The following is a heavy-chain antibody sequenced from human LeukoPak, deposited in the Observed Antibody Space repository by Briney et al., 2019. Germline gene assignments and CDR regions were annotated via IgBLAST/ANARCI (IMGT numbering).Heavy chain of an antibody. D-gene: IGHD2-2*01. CDR2: IYTSGST. J-gene: IGHJ5*02. V-gene: IGHV4-4*07. Sequence: ASETLSLTCTVSGGSISSYYWSWIRQPAGKGLEWIGRIYTSGSTNYNPSLKSRVTMSVDTSKNQFSLKLSSVTAADTAVYYCARDQDVVVPAAYNWFDPWGQGTLVTVSS. CDR3: ARDQDVVVPAAYNWFDP. CDR1: GGSISSYY.